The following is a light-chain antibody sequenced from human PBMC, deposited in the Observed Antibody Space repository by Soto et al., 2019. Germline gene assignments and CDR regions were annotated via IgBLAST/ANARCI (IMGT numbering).Light chain of an antibody. V-gene: IGLV1-44*01. CDR2: NNN. J-gene: IGLJ1*01. Sequence: QSVLTQPPSASGTPGQRVTISCSGSSSSIGSNTVNWYQQLPGTAPKLLIYNNNQRPSGVPARFSGSNSGTSASLAISGLQSEDEADYYCASWDDSLNGRGVFGTGTKVTVL. CDR3: ASWDDSLNGRGV. CDR1: SSSIGSNT.